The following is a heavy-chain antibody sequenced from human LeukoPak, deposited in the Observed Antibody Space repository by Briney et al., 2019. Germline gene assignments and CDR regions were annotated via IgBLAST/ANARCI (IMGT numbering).Heavy chain of an antibody. CDR3: ARDRSGAVREDY. CDR1: GGTFSSYA. Sequence: ASVKVSCKAPGGTFSSYAISWVRQAPGQGLEWMGRIIPILGIANYAQKFQGRVTITADKSTSTAYMELSSLRSEDTAVYYCARDRSGAVREDYWGQGTLVTVSS. J-gene: IGHJ4*02. CDR2: IIPILGIA. V-gene: IGHV1-69*04. D-gene: IGHD3-10*01.